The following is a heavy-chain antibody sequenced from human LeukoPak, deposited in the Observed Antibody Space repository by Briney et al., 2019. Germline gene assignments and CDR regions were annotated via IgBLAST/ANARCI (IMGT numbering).Heavy chain of an antibody. CDR2: ISYDGSNK. D-gene: IGHD4-17*01. CDR1: GFTFSSYG. CDR3: AKDTPEGYYGVSGLFDY. Sequence: GRSLRPSCAASGFTFSSYGMHWVRQAPGKGLEWVAVISYDGSNKYYADSVKGRFTISRDNSKNTLYLQMNSLRAEDTAVYYCAKDTPEGYYGVSGLFDYWGQGTLVTVSS. J-gene: IGHJ4*02. V-gene: IGHV3-30*18.